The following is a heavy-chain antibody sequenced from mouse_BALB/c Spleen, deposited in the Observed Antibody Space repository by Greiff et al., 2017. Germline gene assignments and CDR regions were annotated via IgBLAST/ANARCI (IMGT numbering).Heavy chain of an antibody. CDR1: GFSFTSYD. D-gene: IGHD4-1*01. V-gene: IGHV2-9-2*01. Sequence: VKLVESGPGLVAPSQSLSITCTVSGFSFTSYDISWIRQPPGKGLEWLGVIWAGGGTNYNSAFMSRLSISKDNSKSQVFLKMNSLQTDDTAIYYCVREELGYFDYWGQGTTLTVSS. CDR3: VREELGYFDY. J-gene: IGHJ2*01. CDR2: IWAGGGT.